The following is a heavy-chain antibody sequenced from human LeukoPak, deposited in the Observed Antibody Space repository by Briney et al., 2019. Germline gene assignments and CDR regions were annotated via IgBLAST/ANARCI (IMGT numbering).Heavy chain of an antibody. CDR3: ARRAFFGTYYQFYYYMDV. V-gene: IGHV3-7*01. J-gene: IGHJ6*03. CDR2: IKQDGSEK. CDR1: GFTFSSYW. D-gene: IGHD1-26*01. Sequence: PGGSLRLSCAASGFTFSSYWMNWVRQAPGRGLEWVANIKQDGSEKYYVDSVKGRFTISRDNAKNSLYLQMNSLRAEDAAVYYCARRAFFGTYYQFYYYMDVWGKGTTVTVS.